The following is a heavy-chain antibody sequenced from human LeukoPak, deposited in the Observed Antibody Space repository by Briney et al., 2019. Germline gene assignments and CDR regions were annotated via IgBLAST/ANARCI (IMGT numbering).Heavy chain of an antibody. V-gene: IGHV4-61*02. CDR3: ARDTPPYSSGEKGRAFDI. Sequence: PSQTLSLTCTVSGGSISSGSYYWSWIRQPAGKGLEWIGRIYTSGSTNYNPSLKSRVTISVDTSKNQFSLKLSSVTAADTAVYYCARDTPPYSSGEKGRAFDIWGQGTMVTVSS. D-gene: IGHD6-19*01. CDR1: GGSISSGSYY. CDR2: IYTSGST. J-gene: IGHJ3*02.